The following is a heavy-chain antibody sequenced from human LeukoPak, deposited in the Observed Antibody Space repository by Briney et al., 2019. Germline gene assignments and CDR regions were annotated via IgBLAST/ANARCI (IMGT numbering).Heavy chain of an antibody. J-gene: IGHJ3*02. CDR3: ARSRTLWGALDI. D-gene: IGHD2-21*01. CDR1: GFTFSSHD. CDR2: IGTAGDP. Sequence: GGSLRLSCAASGFTFSSHDMHWVRQTPGKGLEWVSGIGTAGDPYYLDSVKGRFTISRENAKNSLYLQMNSLRAGDTAVYYCARSRTLWGALDIWGQGTMVTVSS. V-gene: IGHV3-13*05.